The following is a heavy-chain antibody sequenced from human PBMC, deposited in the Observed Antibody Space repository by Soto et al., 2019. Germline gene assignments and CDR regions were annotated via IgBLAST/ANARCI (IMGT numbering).Heavy chain of an antibody. CDR1: GFTLSKAW. D-gene: IGHD2-15*01. J-gene: IGHJ5*02. CDR2: IKNKTYGETT. Sequence: VQLVESGGGLVKPGGSLRLSCGASGFTLSKAWMNWVRQAPGKGLEWVGRIKNKTYGETTDYAAPVKGRFTISRDDSINTLYLQMDSLKTEDTAVYYCTAKKDVSRGWFDPWGQGTLVTVSS. V-gene: IGHV3-15*07. CDR3: TAKKDVSRGWFDP.